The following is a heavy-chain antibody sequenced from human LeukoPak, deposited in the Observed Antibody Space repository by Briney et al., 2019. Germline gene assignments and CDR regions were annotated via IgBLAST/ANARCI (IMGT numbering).Heavy chain of an antibody. CDR3: ARDSSPVVVATSSRYYYYYMDV. D-gene: IGHD2-15*01. V-gene: IGHV3-21*01. Sequence: GGSLRLSCAASGFTFSSYAMSWVRQAPGKGLEWVSSISSSSSYIYYADSVKGRFTISRDNAKNSLYLQMNSLRAEDTAVYYCARDSSPVVVATSSRYYYYYMDVWGKGTTVTVSS. CDR1: GFTFSSYA. CDR2: ISSSSSYI. J-gene: IGHJ6*03.